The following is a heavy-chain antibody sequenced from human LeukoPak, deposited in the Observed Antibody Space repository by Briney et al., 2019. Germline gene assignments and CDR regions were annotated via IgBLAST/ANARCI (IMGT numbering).Heavy chain of an antibody. Sequence: ASVKVSCKASGYTFTGYYMHWVRQAPGQGLEWMGWINPNSGGTNYAQKFQGRVTMTRDTSISTAYMELSRLRSDDTAVYYCARSLVATIFIDYWGQGTLVTVSS. CDR2: INPNSGGT. CDR3: ARSLVATIFIDY. CDR1: GYTFTGYY. D-gene: IGHD5-12*01. J-gene: IGHJ4*02. V-gene: IGHV1-2*02.